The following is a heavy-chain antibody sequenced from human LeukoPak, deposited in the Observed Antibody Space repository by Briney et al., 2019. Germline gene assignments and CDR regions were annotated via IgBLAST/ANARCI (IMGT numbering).Heavy chain of an antibody. D-gene: IGHD2-2*01. Sequence: PGEALQISCKGSGCSFSSYWVGWGRQLPGKGLEGMGIIYPGDSDTRYSPSFQGQVTISADKSISPAYLQWSSLKASDTAMYYCARRGYCSSTSCAGFDPWGQGTLVTVSS. V-gene: IGHV5-51*01. CDR3: ARRGYCSSTSCAGFDP. CDR2: IYPGDSDT. J-gene: IGHJ5*02. CDR1: GCSFSSYW.